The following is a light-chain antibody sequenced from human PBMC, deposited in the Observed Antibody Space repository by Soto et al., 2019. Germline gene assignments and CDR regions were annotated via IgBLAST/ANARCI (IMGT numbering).Light chain of an antibody. Sequence: QSALTQPASVSGSPGQSITISCTGTSSDVGGYNYVSWYQQYPGKAPKLMIYDVSNRPSGVSYRFSGSKSGNTASLTISGLQAEDEADYDCSSYTTSSTHVVFGGGTKLTVL. V-gene: IGLV2-14*01. CDR1: SSDVGGYNY. J-gene: IGLJ2*01. CDR3: SSYTTSSTHVV. CDR2: DVS.